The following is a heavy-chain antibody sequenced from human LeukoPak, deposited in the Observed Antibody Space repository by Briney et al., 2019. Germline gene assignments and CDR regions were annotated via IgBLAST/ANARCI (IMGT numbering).Heavy chain of an antibody. Sequence: ASVKVSCKASGGTFSSYAISWVRQAPGQGLEWMGRIIPILGIANYAQKFQGRVTITADKSTSTAYMELSSLRSEDTAVYYCARDRQSSGYYNYWGQGTLVTVSS. V-gene: IGHV1-69*04. CDR1: GGTFSSYA. CDR2: IIPILGIA. D-gene: IGHD3-22*01. CDR3: ARDRQSSGYYNY. J-gene: IGHJ4*02.